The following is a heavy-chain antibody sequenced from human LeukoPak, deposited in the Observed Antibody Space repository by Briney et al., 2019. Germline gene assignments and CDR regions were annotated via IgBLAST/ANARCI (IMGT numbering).Heavy chain of an antibody. D-gene: IGHD6-13*01. CDR2: IYYSGSI. CDR1: GGSISSYY. Sequence: SETLSLTCTVSGGSISSYYWSWIRQPPGKGLEWIGYIYYSGSINYNPSLKSRVTISVDTSKNRFSLKLSSVTAADTAVYYCARQDSSSYYYYYGMDVWGQGTTVTVSS. J-gene: IGHJ6*02. V-gene: IGHV4-59*08. CDR3: ARQDSSSYYYYYGMDV.